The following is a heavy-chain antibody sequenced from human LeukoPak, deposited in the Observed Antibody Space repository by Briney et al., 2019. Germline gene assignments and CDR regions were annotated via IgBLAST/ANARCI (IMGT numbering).Heavy chain of an antibody. J-gene: IGHJ3*02. V-gene: IGHV4-39*07. CDR2: IYYSGST. D-gene: IGHD3-10*01. Sequence: SETLSLTCTVSGGSISSSSYYWGWIRQPPGKGLEWIGSIYYSGSTYYNPSLKSRVTISVDTSKNQFSLKLSSVTAADTAVYYCASPITMVRGVIITGAFDIWGQGTMVTVSS. CDR3: ASPITMVRGVIITGAFDI. CDR1: GGSISSSSYY.